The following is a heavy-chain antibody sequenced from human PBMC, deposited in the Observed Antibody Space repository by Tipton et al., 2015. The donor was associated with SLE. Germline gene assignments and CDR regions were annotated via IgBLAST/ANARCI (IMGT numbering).Heavy chain of an antibody. CDR3: AREYYYYGMDV. Sequence: SLRLSCAGSGFTFSNYDMNWVRQAPGKWLEWVAYISGRGRTIYYADSVEGRFTIPRDNGENSLFLQMNSLSAENTAVYYCAREYYYYGMDVWGQGTTVTV. CDR2: ISGRGRTI. CDR1: GFTFSNYD. V-gene: IGHV3-48*03. J-gene: IGHJ6*02.